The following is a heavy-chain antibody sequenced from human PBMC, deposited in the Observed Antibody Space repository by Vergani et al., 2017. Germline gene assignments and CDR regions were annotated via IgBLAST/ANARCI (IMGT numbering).Heavy chain of an antibody. CDR3: AKDTKADYYDSSGYYRPDAFDI. CDR2: ISGSGGST. J-gene: IGHJ3*02. V-gene: IGHV3-23*01. Sequence: EVQLLESGGGLVQPGGSLRLSCAASGFTFSSYAMSWVRQAPGKGLEWVSAISGSGGSTYYADSVKGRFTISRDNSKNTVYLQMNSLRAEDTAVYYCAKDTKADYYDSSGYYRPDAFDIWGQGTMVTVSS. CDR1: GFTFSSYA. D-gene: IGHD3-22*01.